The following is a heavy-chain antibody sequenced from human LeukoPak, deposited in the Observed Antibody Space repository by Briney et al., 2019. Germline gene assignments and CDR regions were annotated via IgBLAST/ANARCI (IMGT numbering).Heavy chain of an antibody. Sequence: ASVKVSCKASGYTFTSYYVHWVRQAPGQGLEWMGIINPTSGDTNYAQNFQGRVTMTRDMSTSTVYMELSSLRSEDPAVYYCARYGFSSVWQGGWHAFDIWGLGTMVTVSS. J-gene: IGHJ3*02. CDR2: INPTSGDT. D-gene: IGHD6-25*01. V-gene: IGHV1-46*01. CDR3: ARYGFSSVWQGGWHAFDI. CDR1: GYTFTSYY.